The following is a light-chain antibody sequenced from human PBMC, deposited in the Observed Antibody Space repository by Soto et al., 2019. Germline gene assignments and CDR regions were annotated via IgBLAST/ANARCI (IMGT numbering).Light chain of an antibody. J-gene: IGKJ4*01. CDR1: QNINNSY. CDR3: RQRSNWPLT. Sequence: IGFPLSPLTVALSQREIATLSCRPTQNINNSYLAWYQQKPGKAPRLLIYDVSSWHTGIPARFSGSGSGTDFTLTISSLEPDDFAVYYCRQRSNWPLTFGGGTKVDIK. CDR2: DVS. V-gene: IGKV3D-20*02.